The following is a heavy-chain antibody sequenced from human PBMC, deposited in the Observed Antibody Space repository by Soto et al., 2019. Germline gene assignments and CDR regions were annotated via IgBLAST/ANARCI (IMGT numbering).Heavy chain of an antibody. J-gene: IGHJ4*02. CDR3: ARGPGGPDGPGDY. V-gene: IGHV1-3*01. CDR2: INAGNGNT. Sequence: ASVKVSCKASGYTFTSYAMHWVRQAPGQRLEWMGRINAGNGNTKYSQKFQGRVTITRDTSASTAYMELSSLRSEDTAVYYCARGPGGPDGPGDYWGQGTLVTVSS. CDR1: GYTFTSYA. D-gene: IGHD2-15*01.